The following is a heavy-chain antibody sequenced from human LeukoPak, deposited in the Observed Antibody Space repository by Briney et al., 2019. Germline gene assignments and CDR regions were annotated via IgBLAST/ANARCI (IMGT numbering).Heavy chain of an antibody. CDR1: GFTFRSYE. CDR3: AREVSGYDFGY. J-gene: IGHJ4*02. Sequence: GGSLRLSCAASGFTFRSYEMNWVRQAPGKGLEWVSYISSSGSTIYYADSVRGRFTISRDNAKNSLYLQMNSLRAEDTAVYYCAREVSGYDFGYWGQGTLVTVSS. V-gene: IGHV3-48*03. CDR2: ISSSGSTI. D-gene: IGHD5-12*01.